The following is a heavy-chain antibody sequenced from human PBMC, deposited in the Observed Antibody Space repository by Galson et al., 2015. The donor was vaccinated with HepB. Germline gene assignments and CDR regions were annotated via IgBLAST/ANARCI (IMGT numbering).Heavy chain of an antibody. CDR1: GFSIGNLY. Sequence: PLRLSCPVSGFSIGNLYRTWVRQAPGKGLECGSIIDIGGIRYYADSVKGRFAISGDNSKNTVYLQMNSLTVEDTAVYYCVGGNGGVDSWGQGTLVTVSS. J-gene: IGHJ4*02. CDR2: IDIGGIR. D-gene: IGHD3-16*01. CDR3: VGGNGGVDS. V-gene: IGHV3-53*01.